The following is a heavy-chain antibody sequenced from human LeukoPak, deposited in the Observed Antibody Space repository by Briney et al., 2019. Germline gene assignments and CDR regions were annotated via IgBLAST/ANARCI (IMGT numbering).Heavy chain of an antibody. V-gene: IGHV4-34*01. CDR3: ARGGTLRYFDWLSDAFDI. CDR1: GGSFSGYY. D-gene: IGHD3-9*01. J-gene: IGHJ3*02. Sequence: SETLSLTCAVYGGSFSGYYWSWIRQLPGKGLEWIGEINHSGSTNYNPSLKSRVTISVDTSKNQFSLKLSSVTAADTAVYYCARGGTLRYFDWLSDAFDIWGQGTMVTVSS. CDR2: INHSGST.